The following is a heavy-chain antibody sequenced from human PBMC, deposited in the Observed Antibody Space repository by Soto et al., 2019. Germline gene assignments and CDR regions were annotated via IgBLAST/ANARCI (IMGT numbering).Heavy chain of an antibody. V-gene: IGHV3-23*01. CDR1: GFTFSSYA. J-gene: IGHJ6*02. D-gene: IGHD1-26*01. CDR2: ISGSGGST. CDR3: AKEQVSYYNYSAYGMDV. Sequence: GGSLRLSCAASGFTFSSYAMSWVRQAPGKGLEWVSAISGSGGSTYYADSVKGRFTISRVNSKNTLYLQMNSLRAEDTAVYYCAKEQVSYYNYSAYGMDVWGQGTTVTVSS.